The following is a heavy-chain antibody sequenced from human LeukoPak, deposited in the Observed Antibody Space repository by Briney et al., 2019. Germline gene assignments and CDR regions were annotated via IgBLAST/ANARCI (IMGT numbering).Heavy chain of an antibody. V-gene: IGHV3-30-3*01. CDR1: GFTFSSYA. Sequence: GGSLRLSCAASGFTFSSYAMHWVRQAPGKGLEWVAVISYDGSNKYYADSVKGRFTISRDNSKNTLYLQMNSLRAEDTAVYYCARDRQERGDFDYWGQGTLVTVSS. CDR3: ARDRQERGDFDY. CDR2: ISYDGSNK. D-gene: IGHD1-1*01. J-gene: IGHJ4*02.